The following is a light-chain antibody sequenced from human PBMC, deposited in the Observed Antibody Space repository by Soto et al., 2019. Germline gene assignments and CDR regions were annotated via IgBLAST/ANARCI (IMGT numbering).Light chain of an antibody. CDR3: SSHAGNNNYV. Sequence: QSALTQPPSASGSVGQSVTISCTGTSSDVGAYNYVSWYQQHPGKAPKLMIYEVSKRPSGVPDRFSGSKSGYTASLTVSGLQAEDEADCHCSSHAGNNNYVFGTGTKVTVL. J-gene: IGLJ1*01. CDR2: EVS. V-gene: IGLV2-8*01. CDR1: SSDVGAYNY.